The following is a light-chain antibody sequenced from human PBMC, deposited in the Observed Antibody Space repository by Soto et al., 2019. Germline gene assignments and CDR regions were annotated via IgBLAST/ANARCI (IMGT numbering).Light chain of an antibody. CDR2: VNG. Sequence: QSVLTQPPSVSGAPGQRVTISCTGSSSNIGAGFDVHWYQQLPGAAPKLVIYVNGDRPSGVPERFSGSKSGTSASLAIAGLQADDEAGYYCQSYDSSLNGWVFGGGTKVTVL. J-gene: IGLJ3*02. CDR1: SSNIGAGFD. CDR3: QSYDSSLNGWV. V-gene: IGLV1-40*01.